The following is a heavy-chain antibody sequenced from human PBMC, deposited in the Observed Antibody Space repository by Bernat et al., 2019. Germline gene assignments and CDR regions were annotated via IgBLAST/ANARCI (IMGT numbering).Heavy chain of an antibody. V-gene: IGHV4-39*01. CDR3: ARSSGYSGYYSPYYFDY. Sequence: QLQLQESGPGLVKPSETLSLTCTVSGGSISSSSYYWGWIRQPPGKGLEWIGSIYYSGSTYYNPSLKSRVTISVDTSKNQFSLKLSSVTAADTAVYYCARSSGYSGYYSPYYFDYWGQGTLVTVSS. J-gene: IGHJ4*02. CDR1: GGSISSSSYY. CDR2: IYYSGST. D-gene: IGHD5-12*01.